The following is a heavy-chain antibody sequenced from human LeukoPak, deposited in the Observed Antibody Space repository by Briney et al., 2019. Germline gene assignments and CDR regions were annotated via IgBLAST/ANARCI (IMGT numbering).Heavy chain of an antibody. V-gene: IGHV3-30-3*01. CDR3: AKDYLAGTFDY. Sequence: GGSLRLSCAASGFTFRTYTIHWVRQAPGKGLEWVAVISYDGSNQYYADSVKGRFTISRDNSKNTLYLQMNSLRAEDTAVYYCAKDYLAGTFDYWGQGTLVTVSS. J-gene: IGHJ4*02. D-gene: IGHD6-13*01. CDR1: GFTFRTYT. CDR2: ISYDGSNQ.